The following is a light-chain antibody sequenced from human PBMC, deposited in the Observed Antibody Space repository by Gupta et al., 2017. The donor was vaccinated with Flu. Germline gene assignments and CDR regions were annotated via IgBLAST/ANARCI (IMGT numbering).Light chain of an antibody. CDR2: GVS. CDR3: QQNYTCPKT. J-gene: IGKJ1*01. V-gene: IGKV1-39*01. CDR1: QTISTY. Sequence: IMMHQSPSSSSASVGERVTITCRASQTISTYLDWYQQTPGQAPKFLMYGVSTLPGGFPARFSASGSGAEFTLTISSLQCEDFATYYCQQNYTCPKTFGQRTKVEIK.